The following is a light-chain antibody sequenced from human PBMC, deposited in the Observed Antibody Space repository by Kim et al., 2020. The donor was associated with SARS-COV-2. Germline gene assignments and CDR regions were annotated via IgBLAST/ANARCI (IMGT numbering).Light chain of an antibody. CDR1: QSVSIY. V-gene: IGKV3-11*01. CDR2: DAS. CDR3: QQRYSWPLT. Sequence: EIVLTQSPATLSLSLGERATLSCRASQSVSIYLAWYQQKPGQAPRLLISDASNRATGIPARFSGSGSGTDFTLTINSLEPEDFAVYYCQQRYSWPLTFGGWTKVEI. J-gene: IGKJ4*01.